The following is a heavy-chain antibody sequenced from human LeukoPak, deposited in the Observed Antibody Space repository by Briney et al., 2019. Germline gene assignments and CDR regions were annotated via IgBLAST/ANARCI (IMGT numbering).Heavy chain of an antibody. CDR3: ARVFVGDGYNGPDAFDI. CDR2: INPSGGST. Sequence: GASVKVSCKASGYTFTSYYMHWVRQAPGQGLEWMGIINPSGGSTSYAQKFQGRVTMTRDTSTSTVYMELSSLRSEDTAVYYCARVFVGDGYNGPDAFDIWGQGTMVTVSS. D-gene: IGHD5-24*01. V-gene: IGHV1-46*01. CDR1: GYTFTSYY. J-gene: IGHJ3*02.